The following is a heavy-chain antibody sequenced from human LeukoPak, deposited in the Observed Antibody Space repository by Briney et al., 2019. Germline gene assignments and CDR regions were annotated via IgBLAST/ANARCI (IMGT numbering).Heavy chain of an antibody. CDR3: ARGPPGIAVEH. V-gene: IGHV1-69*04. CDR1: GGTFSSYA. Sequence: GASVKVSCKASGGTFSSYAISWVRQAPGQGLEWMGRIIPILGIANYAQKFQGRVTITADKSTSTAYMELSSLRSEDTAVYYCARGPPGIAVEHWGQGTLVTVSS. J-gene: IGHJ4*02. D-gene: IGHD6-19*01. CDR2: IIPILGIA.